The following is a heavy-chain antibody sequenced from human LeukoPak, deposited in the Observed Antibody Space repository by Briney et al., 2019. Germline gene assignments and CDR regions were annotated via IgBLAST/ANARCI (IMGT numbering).Heavy chain of an antibody. V-gene: IGHV3-11*04. CDR2: ISSSTMTI. CDR3: ARVGDDYNEYVDY. CDR1: GFTFSDYY. J-gene: IGHJ4*02. D-gene: IGHD5-24*01. Sequence: GGSLRLSCAASGFTFSDYYMSWIRQAPGKGLEWISYISSSTMTIHYADSVKGRFTISRGNAKNSLLLQMNSLRAEDSAVYYCARVGDDYNEYVDYWGQGTLVTVSS.